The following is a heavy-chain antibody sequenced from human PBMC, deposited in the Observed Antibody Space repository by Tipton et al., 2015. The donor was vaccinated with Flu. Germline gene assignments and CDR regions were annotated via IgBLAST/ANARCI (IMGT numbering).Heavy chain of an antibody. D-gene: IGHD4-23*01. CDR3: ARHGGYYFDY. CDR1: GGSMSSYY. V-gene: IGHV4-4*07. CDR2: MYTSGST. Sequence: TLSLTCTVSGGSMSSYYWARIRQPAGKGLEWIGRMYTSGSTKYNPSLESRVTMSVDTSKNQFSLKLSSVNAADTAVYYCARHGGYYFDYWGQGTLVTVSS. J-gene: IGHJ4*02.